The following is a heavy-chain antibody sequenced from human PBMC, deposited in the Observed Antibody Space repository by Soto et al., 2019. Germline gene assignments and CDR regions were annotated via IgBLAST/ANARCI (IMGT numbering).Heavy chain of an antibody. J-gene: IGHJ4*02. Sequence: PGGSLRLSCAASGFTFSSYAIHLFRHAPFKWLEWVAVISYDGSNKYYADSVKGRFTISRDNSKNTLYLQMNSLRAEDTAVYYCAREGYCSGGSCYSSPFDYWGQGTLVTVSS. CDR1: GFTFSSYA. CDR3: AREGYCSGGSCYSSPFDY. CDR2: ISYDGSNK. V-gene: IGHV3-30-3*01. D-gene: IGHD2-15*01.